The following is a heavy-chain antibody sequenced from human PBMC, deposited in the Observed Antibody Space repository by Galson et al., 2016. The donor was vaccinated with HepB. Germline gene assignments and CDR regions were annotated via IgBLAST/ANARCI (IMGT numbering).Heavy chain of an antibody. Sequence: SLRLSCAASGFTFRSYAMNWVRQTPGKGLEWVSTISASDASTFYADSVKGRFTVSRDNSKNTLYLQMHSLRGEDTAVYYCAKGRWDFDSWGQGTLVTVSS. J-gene: IGHJ4*02. D-gene: IGHD5-24*01. CDR3: AKGRWDFDS. CDR1: GFTFRSYA. V-gene: IGHV3-23*01. CDR2: ISASDAST.